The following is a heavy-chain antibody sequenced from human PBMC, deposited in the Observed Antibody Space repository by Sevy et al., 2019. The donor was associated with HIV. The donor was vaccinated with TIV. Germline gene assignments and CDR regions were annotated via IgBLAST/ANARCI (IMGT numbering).Heavy chain of an antibody. Sequence: GGSLRLSCAASGFTLSSVGIHWVRLTPGTGLEWLAFIGHDGNKYFYGASVKGRITTSRDNSKNTVSLQKNSLRVEDTAIYYGAKDYCIGNDCFLGWFDPRGQGTVVTVSS. CDR1: GFTLSSVG. D-gene: IGHD2-15*01. CDR3: AKDYCIGNDCFLGWFDP. CDR2: IGHDGNKY. V-gene: IGHV3-30*02. J-gene: IGHJ5*02.